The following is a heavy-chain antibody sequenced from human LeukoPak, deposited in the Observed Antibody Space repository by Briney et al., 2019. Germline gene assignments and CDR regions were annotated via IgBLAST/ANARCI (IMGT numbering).Heavy chain of an antibody. V-gene: IGHV3-30-3*01. Sequence: GKSLRLSCAASGFTFSSYALQWVRQAPGQGLEWVAVVSSDGSNRFYADSVKGRFTVSRDNSKNTLYLQVNTLRAEDTAVYYCSRDGSIAATGAFDYWGQGTLVTVSS. CDR3: SRDGSIAATGAFDY. J-gene: IGHJ4*02. CDR1: GFTFSSYA. CDR2: VSSDGSNR. D-gene: IGHD6-13*01.